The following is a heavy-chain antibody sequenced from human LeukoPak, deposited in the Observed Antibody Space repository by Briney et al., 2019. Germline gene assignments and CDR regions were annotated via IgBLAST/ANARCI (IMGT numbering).Heavy chain of an antibody. CDR1: EFSVSGNY. J-gene: IGHJ3*02. CDR2: ISSGGST. V-gene: IGHV3-53*05. CDR3: ARGGDGSGSRRTACDI. Sequence: GGSLRLSCAASEFSVSGNYMSWVRQAPGKGLEWVSVISSGGSTYYAESVKGRFTLSRDNSKNTLYLQMNSLRVEDTAAYFCARGGDGSGSRRTACDIWGQGTMVTVSS. D-gene: IGHD3-22*01.